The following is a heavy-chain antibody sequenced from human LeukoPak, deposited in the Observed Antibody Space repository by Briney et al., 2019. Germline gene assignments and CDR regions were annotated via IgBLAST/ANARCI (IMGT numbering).Heavy chain of an antibody. J-gene: IGHJ4*02. CDR1: GVSISSSNSY. D-gene: IGHD3/OR15-3a*01. CDR3: ARQTGSGLFILP. Sequence: KTSETLSLTCTVSGVSISSSNSYWGWIRHPPGKGLEWIGSIYYSGNTYYNASLKSQVSISIDTSKNQFSLRLTSVTAADTAVYYCARQTGSGLFILPGGQGTLVTVSS. CDR2: IYYSGNT. V-gene: IGHV4-39*01.